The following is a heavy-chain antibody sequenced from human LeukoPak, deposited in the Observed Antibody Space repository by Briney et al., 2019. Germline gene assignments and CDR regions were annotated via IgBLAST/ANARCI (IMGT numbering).Heavy chain of an antibody. Sequence: PGGSLRLSCAASGFTFSNYWMHWVRQVPGKGLEWVSLMYAGGSTYYADVVKGRFTISRDNSKNTLYLQMNSLRAEDTAVYYCARDPPSQCSSTDCYFSFFDYWGQGTLVTVSS. J-gene: IGHJ4*02. V-gene: IGHV3-53*01. CDR1: GFTFSNYW. D-gene: IGHD2-2*01. CDR2: MYAGGST. CDR3: ARDPPSQCSSTDCYFSFFDY.